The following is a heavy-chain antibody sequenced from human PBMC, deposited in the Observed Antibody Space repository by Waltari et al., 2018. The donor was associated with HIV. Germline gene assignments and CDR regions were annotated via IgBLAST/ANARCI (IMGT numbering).Heavy chain of an antibody. V-gene: IGHV3-33*01. CDR3: ARDSMIRGAMDH. CDR2: IWFDGRTE. CDR1: GFTFNSSD. Sequence: QVQLVESGGGVVQPGRSLRLSCAASGFTFNSSDMHWFRQAPGKGLEWVARIWFDGRTEDYADSVKGRFTISRDNSKNKLFLQMNSLRVDDTAVYYCARDSMIRGAMDHWGQGALVSVSS. D-gene: IGHD3-10*01. J-gene: IGHJ4*02.